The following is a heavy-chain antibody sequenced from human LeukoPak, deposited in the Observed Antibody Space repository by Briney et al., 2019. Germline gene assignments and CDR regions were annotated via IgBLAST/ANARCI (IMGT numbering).Heavy chain of an antibody. CDR2: IYSGRNT. D-gene: IGHD1-26*01. CDR1: GLTVSSNS. J-gene: IGHJ4*02. CDR3: ARDREGVGATAGFDY. V-gene: IGHV3-53*01. Sequence: GGSLRLSWAGSGLTVSSNSMSWVRQAPGKGLEWGTVIYSGRNTYYADSVKGRFTLSRDNSKNTLYLQMNSLRAEDTAVYYCARDREGVGATAGFDYWGQGTLVTVSS.